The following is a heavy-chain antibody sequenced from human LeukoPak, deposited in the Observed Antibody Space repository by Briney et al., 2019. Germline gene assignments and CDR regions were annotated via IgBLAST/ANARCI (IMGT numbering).Heavy chain of an antibody. D-gene: IGHD3-22*01. Sequence: GESLKISCKDSGNSFTNYWIGWVRQMSGKGLEWMGIIYPGDSDTTYSPSFQGQVTISADKSINTAYLQWSSLKASDTAMYYCATSYASSGYYYLYWGQGTLVTVSS. V-gene: IGHV5-51*01. CDR3: ATSYASSGYYYLY. CDR2: IYPGDSDT. CDR1: GNSFTNYW. J-gene: IGHJ4*02.